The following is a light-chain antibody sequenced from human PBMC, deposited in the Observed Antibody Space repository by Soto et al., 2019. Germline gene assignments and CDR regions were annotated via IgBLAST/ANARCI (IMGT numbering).Light chain of an antibody. CDR2: DAS. Sequence: EIVLTQSPGTLSLSPGERATLSCRASQSVSSSYLAWYQQKPGQAPRLIIYDASSRATGIPARFSGSGSGTDFTLTISSLEPEDFAVYYCQQRSNWRTFGQGTKVDI. J-gene: IGKJ1*01. CDR3: QQRSNWRT. CDR1: QSVSSSY. V-gene: IGKV3D-20*02.